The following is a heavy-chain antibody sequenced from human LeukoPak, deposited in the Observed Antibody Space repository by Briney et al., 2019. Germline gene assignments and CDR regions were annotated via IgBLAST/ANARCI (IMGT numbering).Heavy chain of an antibody. J-gene: IGHJ6*02. V-gene: IGHV3-9*01. CDR2: ISWNSNSI. CDR1: GFTFDDYG. CDR3: AKDEGNGDFGDYYYGMDV. Sequence: QPGRSLRLSCAASGFTFDDYGMHWVRQAPGKGLEWVSGISWNSNSIGYADSVKGRFTISRDNAKNSLYLKMNNLRAEDTALYYCAKDEGNGDFGDYYYGMDVWAKGPRSPSP. D-gene: IGHD3-10*01.